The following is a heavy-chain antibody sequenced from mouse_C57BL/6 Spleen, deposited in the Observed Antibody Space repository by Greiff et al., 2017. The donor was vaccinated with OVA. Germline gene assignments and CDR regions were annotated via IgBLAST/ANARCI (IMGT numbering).Heavy chain of an antibody. CDR3: ARALTGGYYFDY. CDR2: INYDGSST. V-gene: IGHV5-16*01. D-gene: IGHD4-1*01. Sequence: EVKLVESEGGLVQPGSSMKLSCTASGFTFSDYYMAWVRQVPEKGLEWVANINYDGSSTYYLDSLKSRFIISRDNAKNILYLQMSSLKSEDTATYYCARALTGGYYFDYWGQGTTLTVSS. J-gene: IGHJ2*01. CDR1: GFTFSDYY.